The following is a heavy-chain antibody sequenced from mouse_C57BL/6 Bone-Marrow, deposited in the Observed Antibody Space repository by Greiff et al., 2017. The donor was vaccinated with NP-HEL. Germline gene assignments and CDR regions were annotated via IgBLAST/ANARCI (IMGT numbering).Heavy chain of an antibody. CDR1: GFNIKDYY. CDR2: IDPEDGDT. Sequence: VQLQQSGAELVRPGASVKLSCTASGFNIKDYYMHWVKQRPEQGLEWIGRIDPEDGDTEYAPKFQGKATMTADTSSTTAYLQLSSLTSEDTAVYYCTTSLYYYGHDYWGQGTTLTVSS. CDR3: TTSLYYYGHDY. D-gene: IGHD1-1*01. V-gene: IGHV14-1*01. J-gene: IGHJ2*01.